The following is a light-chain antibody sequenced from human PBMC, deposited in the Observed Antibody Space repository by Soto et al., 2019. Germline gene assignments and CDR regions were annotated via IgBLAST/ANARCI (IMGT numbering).Light chain of an antibody. CDR3: QHHDISSWT. V-gene: IGKV3D-15*01. CDR1: QSVSIN. Sequence: EIMMTQSPATLSVSLGERATLSCRASQSVSINLAWYQQKPGQAPRPLIYAASNRATGIPGRFSGSGFGTDFTLTISRLEPEDFATYYCQHHDISSWTFGQGTKVDIK. J-gene: IGKJ1*01. CDR2: AAS.